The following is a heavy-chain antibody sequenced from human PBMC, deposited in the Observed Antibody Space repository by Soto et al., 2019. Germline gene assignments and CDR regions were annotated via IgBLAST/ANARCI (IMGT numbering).Heavy chain of an antibody. CDR2: INRDGSKK. CDR3: AREVSPESSSLYLDGFDL. D-gene: IGHD6-13*01. Sequence: EVPLEESGGDLVQPGGSLRLSCAASGFTLSAYWMTWVRQAPGTGLEWVANINRDGSKKSYLASVRGRFTISRDNVGNSLYLQMDSLRADDTALYYCAREVSPESSSLYLDGFDLGGQGTNGHRLF. J-gene: IGHJ3*01. CDR1: GFTLSAYW. V-gene: IGHV3-7*05.